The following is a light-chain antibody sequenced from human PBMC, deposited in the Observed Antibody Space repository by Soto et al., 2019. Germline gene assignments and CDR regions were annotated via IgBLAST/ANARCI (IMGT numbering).Light chain of an antibody. V-gene: IGLV2-14*01. CDR2: EVS. J-gene: IGLJ2*01. CDR1: SSDVGGYNY. CDR3: SSYTTSGTLV. Sequence: QSALTQPTSVSGSPGQSITISCTGTSSDVGGYNYVSWYQQHPGKVPKVMIFEVSNRPSGISHRFSGSKSGNTASLTISGLQAEDEGDYYCSSYTTSGTLVFGGGTKLTVL.